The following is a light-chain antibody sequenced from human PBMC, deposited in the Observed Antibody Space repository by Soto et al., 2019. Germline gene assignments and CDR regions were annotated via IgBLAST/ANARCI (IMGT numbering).Light chain of an antibody. Sequence: QSVLTQPPSVSGAPGQMVTISCTGSSSNIGAGYDVHWYQQLPGTAPKLLIYGNSNRPSGVPDRFSGSKSGTSASLAITGLQAEDEADYYCQSYDSSLSGYVFGGGTKVTVL. CDR1: SSNIGAGYD. J-gene: IGLJ2*01. CDR2: GNS. V-gene: IGLV1-40*01. CDR3: QSYDSSLSGYV.